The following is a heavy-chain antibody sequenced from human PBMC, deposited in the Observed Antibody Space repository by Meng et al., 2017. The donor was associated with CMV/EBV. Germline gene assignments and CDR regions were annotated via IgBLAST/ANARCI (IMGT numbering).Heavy chain of an antibody. V-gene: IGHV3-66*01. CDR2: IYRGDNT. CDR3: TGDSVSNPNLDY. Sequence: EGYLVESGGGLVQPWGSLRLSCAASGFNIRAKYMSWVRQAPGKGLEWVCIIYRGDNTYYIDSVKDRFTVSRDNSKNTMYLQMNSLRVEDTAVYYCTGDSVSNPNLDYWGQGTLVTASS. D-gene: IGHD3-10*01. J-gene: IGHJ4*02. CDR1: GFNIRAKY.